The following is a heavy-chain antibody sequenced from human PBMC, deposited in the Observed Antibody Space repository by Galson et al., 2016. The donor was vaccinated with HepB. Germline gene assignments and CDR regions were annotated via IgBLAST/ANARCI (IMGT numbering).Heavy chain of an antibody. J-gene: IGHJ4*02. D-gene: IGHD4-23*01. CDR3: ARDRLASGNHLDY. CDR2: IWHDGSNK. Sequence: SLRLSCAASGFTFSTYGMHWVRQAPGKGLEWVAVIWHDGSNKYYADSVKGRFTISRDGSTLYLQMNSLRAEDTAGYYCARDRLASGNHLDYWGQGTLVTVSS. V-gene: IGHV3-33*01. CDR1: GFTFSTYG.